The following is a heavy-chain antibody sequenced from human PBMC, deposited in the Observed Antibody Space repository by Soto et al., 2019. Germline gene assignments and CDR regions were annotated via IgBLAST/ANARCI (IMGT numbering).Heavy chain of an antibody. V-gene: IGHV3-23*01. J-gene: IGHJ6*02. CDR2: ISGSGGST. D-gene: IGHD3-10*01. CDR3: AKDKGYYYGSGLYYGMDV. Sequence: SGGSLRLSCAASGFTFSSYAMIWVRQAPGKGLEWVSAISGSGGSTYYADSVKGRFTISRDNSKNTLYLQMNSLRAEDTAVYYCAKDKGYYYGSGLYYGMDVWGQGTTVTVSS. CDR1: GFTFSSYA.